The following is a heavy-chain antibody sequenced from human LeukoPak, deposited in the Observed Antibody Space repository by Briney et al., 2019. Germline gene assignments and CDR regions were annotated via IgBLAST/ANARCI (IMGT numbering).Heavy chain of an antibody. CDR1: GYTFTSYG. J-gene: IGHJ4*02. CDR2: ISGNSGNT. D-gene: IGHD6-13*01. V-gene: IGHV1-18*01. CDR3: ARGRAAGTFWLDY. Sequence: GASVKVSCKASGYTFTSYGISWVRQAPGQGLEWMGWISGNSGNTNYAQKVQGRVTMTTDTSTSTAYMELRSLRSDDTAVYYCARGRAAGTFWLDYWGQGTLVTVSS.